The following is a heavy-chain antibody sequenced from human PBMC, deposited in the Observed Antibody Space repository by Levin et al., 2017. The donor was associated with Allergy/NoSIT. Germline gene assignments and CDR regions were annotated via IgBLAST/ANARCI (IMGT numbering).Heavy chain of an antibody. Sequence: GGSLRLSCAASGFTFSGYWMHWVRQVPGKGLVWVSHINSDGSNTNYADSVKGRFTISRDNAKNTLYLQMNSLRAEDTAVYCCARGACSSTSCLDSWGQGTLLTVSS. CDR1: GFTFSGYW. J-gene: IGHJ4*02. D-gene: IGHD2-2*01. CDR2: INSDGSNT. CDR3: ARGACSSTSCLDS. V-gene: IGHV3-74*01.